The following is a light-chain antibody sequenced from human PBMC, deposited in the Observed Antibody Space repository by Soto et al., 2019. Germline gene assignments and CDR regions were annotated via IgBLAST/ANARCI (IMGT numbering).Light chain of an antibody. CDR3: SSYAGSNNYVV. Sequence: QSALTQPPSASGSPGQSVSISCTGTSSDIGAYNFVSWYQQHPGKAPRLMIYGVSTRPSGVPDCFSGSKSGNTASLTVSGLQAEDEADYSCSSYAGSNNYVVFGGGTKLTVL. J-gene: IGLJ2*01. CDR1: SSDIGAYNF. CDR2: GVS. V-gene: IGLV2-8*01.